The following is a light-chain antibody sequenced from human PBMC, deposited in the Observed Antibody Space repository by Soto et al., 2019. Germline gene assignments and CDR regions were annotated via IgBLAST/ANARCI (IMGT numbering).Light chain of an antibody. CDR1: QSVNSSY. CDR2: DGS. Sequence: EIVLAQSPATLSLFPGERATLSCGASQSVNSSYLAWYQQKTGLAPRLFIYDGSRRATGIPDRFSGSGSGTHFTLTIGRLEPEDFAVYFCQQYGNSPYTFGQGTKLEI. J-gene: IGKJ2*01. V-gene: IGKV3D-20*01. CDR3: QQYGNSPYT.